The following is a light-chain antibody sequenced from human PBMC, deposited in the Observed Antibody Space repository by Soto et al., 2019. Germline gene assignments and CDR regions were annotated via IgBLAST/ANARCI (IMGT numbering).Light chain of an antibody. CDR3: MQTLQTPYT. CDR2: LVS. V-gene: IGKV2-28*01. CDR1: QSLLHSDGDNY. Sequence: DIVMTQSPLSLPVTPGEPASISCKSSQSLLHSDGDNYLEWYVQKAGPSPQLLTYLVSHRASGVPDRLSGSGSGTDFTMKISKVEDDDVGVYYCMQTLQTPYTFGPGTKVEIQ. J-gene: IGKJ3*01.